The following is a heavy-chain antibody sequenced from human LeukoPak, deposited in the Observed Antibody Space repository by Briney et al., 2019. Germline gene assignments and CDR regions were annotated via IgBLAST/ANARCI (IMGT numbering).Heavy chain of an antibody. D-gene: IGHD2-15*01. J-gene: IGHJ4*02. CDR3: AREPHFCSGGYCARLDY. Sequence: PGGSLRLSCAASGFTFSEYSMNWVRQAPGKGLEWVSSISSSSSYIYYADSVKGRFTISRDNAKNSLYLQMNSLRAEDTAVYYCAREPHFCSGGYCARLDYWGQGTLVTVSS. V-gene: IGHV3-21*01. CDR1: GFTFSEYS. CDR2: ISSSSSYI.